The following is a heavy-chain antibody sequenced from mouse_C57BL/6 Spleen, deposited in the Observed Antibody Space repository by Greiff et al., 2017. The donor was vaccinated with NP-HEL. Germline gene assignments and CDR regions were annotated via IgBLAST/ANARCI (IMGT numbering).Heavy chain of an antibody. J-gene: IGHJ4*01. Sequence: VQLQQPGAELVMPGASVKLSCKASGYTFTSYWMHWVKQRPGQGLEWIGEIDPSDSYTNYNQKFKGKSTLTVDKSSSTAYMQLSSLTSEDSAVYYCARGGGKYYDYEGYAMDYWGQGTSVTVSS. D-gene: IGHD2-4*01. CDR1: GYTFTSYW. V-gene: IGHV1-69*01. CDR3: ARGGGKYYDYEGYAMDY. CDR2: IDPSDSYT.